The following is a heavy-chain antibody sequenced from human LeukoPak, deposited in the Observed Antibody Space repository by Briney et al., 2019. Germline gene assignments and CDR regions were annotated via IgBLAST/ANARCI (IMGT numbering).Heavy chain of an antibody. J-gene: IGHJ4*02. CDR3: ARDNSGFDY. V-gene: IGHV3-7*01. CDR1: GFTFNNYW. CDR2: IRHDGSAR. Sequence: GGSLRLSCVASGFTFNNYWMTWVRQAPGRGLEWVANIRHDGSARYYGDSVKGRFTISRDDAKNSLFLQMNSLRADDTALYYRARDNSGFDYWGQGTSVTVSS. D-gene: IGHD6-19*01.